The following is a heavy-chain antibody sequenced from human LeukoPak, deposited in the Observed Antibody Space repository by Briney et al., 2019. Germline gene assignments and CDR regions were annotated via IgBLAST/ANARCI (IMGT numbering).Heavy chain of an antibody. Sequence: ASVKVSCKASGYTFTSYDINWVRQATGQGLEWMGWMNPNSGNTGYAQKFQGRVTITRNTSISTAYMELSSLRSEDTAVYYCARERLAERNWFDPWGQGTLVTVSS. CDR1: GYTFTSYD. D-gene: IGHD6-25*01. J-gene: IGHJ5*02. CDR2: MNPNSGNT. CDR3: ARERLAERNWFDP. V-gene: IGHV1-8*03.